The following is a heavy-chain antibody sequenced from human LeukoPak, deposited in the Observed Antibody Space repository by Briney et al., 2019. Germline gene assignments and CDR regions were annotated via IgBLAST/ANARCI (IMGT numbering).Heavy chain of an antibody. V-gene: IGHV1-69*04. CDR1: GGTFSSYA. CDR3: ARDLLGYCSGGSCYGVDY. D-gene: IGHD2-15*01. Sequence: VASVKVSCKASGGTFSSYAISWVRQAPGQGLEWMGRIIPILGIANYAQKFQGRVTITADKSTSTAYMELSSLRSEDTAVYYCARDLLGYCSGGSCYGVDYWGQGTLVTVSS. J-gene: IGHJ4*02. CDR2: IIPILGIA.